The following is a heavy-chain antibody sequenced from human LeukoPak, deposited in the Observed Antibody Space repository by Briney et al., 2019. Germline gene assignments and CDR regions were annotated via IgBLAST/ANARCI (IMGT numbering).Heavy chain of an antibody. V-gene: IGHV3-21*01. J-gene: IGHJ4*02. Sequence: GGSLRLSCAASGFTFSTYDMNWVRQAPGKGLEWVSSISSSSRHIYYADSVRGRFTSSRDNSKNTLYLQMNSLRAEDTAVYYCAKSHGYSYGFDYWGQGTLVTVSS. D-gene: IGHD5-18*01. CDR3: AKSHGYSYGFDY. CDR1: GFTFSTYD. CDR2: ISSSSRHI.